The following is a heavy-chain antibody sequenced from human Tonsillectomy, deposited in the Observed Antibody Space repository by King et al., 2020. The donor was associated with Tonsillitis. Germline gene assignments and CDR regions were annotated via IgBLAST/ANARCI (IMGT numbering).Heavy chain of an antibody. D-gene: IGHD3-22*01. J-gene: IGHJ1*01. V-gene: IGHV3-48*02. CDR1: GFTFSSYS. CDR3: AREGYDSSGYYKYFQH. Sequence: DVQLVESGGGLVQPGGSLRLSCAASGFTFSSYSMNWVRQAPGKGLEWVSYISSSSSTIHYADSVKGRFTISRDNAKNSLYLQMNSLRDEDTAVYYCAREGYDSSGYYKYFQHWGQGTLVTVSS. CDR2: ISSSSSTI.